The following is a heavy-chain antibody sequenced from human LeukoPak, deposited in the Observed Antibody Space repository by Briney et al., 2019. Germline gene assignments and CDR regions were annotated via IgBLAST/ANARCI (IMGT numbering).Heavy chain of an antibody. CDR3: ARELGRIAARYYYGMGV. V-gene: IGHV1-2*04. Sequence: ASVKVSCKASGYTFTGYYMHWVRQAPGQGLEWMGWINPNSGGTNYAQKFQGWVTMTRDTSISTAYMELSRLRSDDTAVYYCARELGRIAARYYYGMGVWGQGTTVTVSS. CDR2: INPNSGGT. J-gene: IGHJ6*02. D-gene: IGHD6-6*01. CDR1: GYTFTGYY.